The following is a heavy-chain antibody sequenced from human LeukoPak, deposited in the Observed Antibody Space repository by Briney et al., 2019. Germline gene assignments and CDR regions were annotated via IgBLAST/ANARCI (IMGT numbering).Heavy chain of an antibody. V-gene: IGHV3-30*02. CDR3: AKAGSGSYRWYYFDY. J-gene: IGHJ4*02. CDR1: GFTVSSYG. Sequence: GGSLRLSCAASGFTVSSYGMHWVRQAPGKGLEWAAFIRYDGSNKYYADSVKGRFTISRDNSKNTLYLQMNSLRAEDTAVYYCAKAGSGSYRWYYFDYWGQGTLVTVSS. CDR2: IRYDGSNK. D-gene: IGHD1-26*01.